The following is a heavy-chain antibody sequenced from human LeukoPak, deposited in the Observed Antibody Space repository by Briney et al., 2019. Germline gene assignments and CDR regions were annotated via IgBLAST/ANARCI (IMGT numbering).Heavy chain of an antibody. CDR2: IRGSGRLM. CDR1: GFTCSDFY. Sequence: GVSLRRSCAAAGFTCSDFYMGWIRQAQGKGREGGSYIRGSGRLMYDAPAVKGRFPIPRHNAKHPLSLQMNSLRAEDTAVYYCGRDFGLTGTKRSFDIWGQGTMVPVSS. D-gene: IGHD1-7*01. CDR3: GRDFGLTGTKRSFDI. V-gene: IGHV3-11*01. J-gene: IGHJ3*02.